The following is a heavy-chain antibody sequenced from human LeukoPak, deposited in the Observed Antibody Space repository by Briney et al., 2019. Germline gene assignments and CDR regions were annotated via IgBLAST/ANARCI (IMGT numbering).Heavy chain of an antibody. CDR1: SGSISTYY. CDR2: IHYTGSN. D-gene: IGHD1-26*01. CDR3: ARSSGSRYYIDY. J-gene: IGHJ4*02. Sequence: PSETLSLTCTVSSGSISTYYWSWIRQPPGKRLEWIGFIHYTGSNNYNPSLQSRVTISVDTSKNQFSLKLNSVTAADTAVYYCARSSGSRYYIDYWGQGTLVTVSS. V-gene: IGHV4-59*01.